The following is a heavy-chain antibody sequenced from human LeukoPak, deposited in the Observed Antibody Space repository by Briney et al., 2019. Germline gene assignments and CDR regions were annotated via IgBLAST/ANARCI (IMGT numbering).Heavy chain of an antibody. CDR1: GGSISNYY. CDR3: ARVRNYPDAFDI. CDR2: IYDTRST. J-gene: IGHJ3*02. V-gene: IGHV4-59*01. D-gene: IGHD5-24*01. Sequence: SETLSLTCTVSGGSISNYYWAWIRQPPGKGLEWIGYIYDTRSTKYNPSLKSRLTISLHTPRNQFSLNLSSLTAADTAIYYCARVRNYPDAFDIWGQGRMVTVSS.